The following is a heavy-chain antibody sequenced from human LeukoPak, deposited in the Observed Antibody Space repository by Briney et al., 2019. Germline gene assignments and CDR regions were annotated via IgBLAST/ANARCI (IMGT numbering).Heavy chain of an antibody. V-gene: IGHV4-59*01. CDR3: ARGFDSKSTYFDF. J-gene: IGHJ4*02. CDR1: GGSISNSY. Sequence: SETLSLSCTVSGGSISNSYWNWIRQPPGKGLEWIGYIYYSGTTKYNPSLTSRVTISVDTSRNQLSLRLTSVTAADTAVYYCARGFDSKSTYFDFWGQGTLVTVSS. CDR2: IYYSGTT. D-gene: IGHD5-12*01.